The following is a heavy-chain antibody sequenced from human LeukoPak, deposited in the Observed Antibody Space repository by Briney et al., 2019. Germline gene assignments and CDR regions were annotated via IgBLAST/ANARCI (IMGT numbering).Heavy chain of an antibody. J-gene: IGHJ6*03. CDR3: AKGHGWEASYYYYYMDV. CDR2: IKPDGRDK. Sequence: GGSLRLSCAASGLFFSTNWMSWVRQAPGKGLEWVATIKPDGRDKYYADSVKGRFTISRDNSKNTLYLKMNSLRAEDTAVYYCAKGHGWEASYYYYYMDVWGKGTTVTISS. CDR1: GLFFSTNW. V-gene: IGHV3-7*01. D-gene: IGHD1-26*01.